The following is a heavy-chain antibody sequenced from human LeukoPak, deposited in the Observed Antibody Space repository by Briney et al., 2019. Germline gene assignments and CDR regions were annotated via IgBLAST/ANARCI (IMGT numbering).Heavy chain of an antibody. D-gene: IGHD2-21*02. J-gene: IGHJ4*02. V-gene: IGHV3-48*04. Sequence: GGSLRLSCAASGFTFSSYAMSWVRQAPGKGLEWVSCISSSGSTIFYADSVKGRFTISRDNAKSSLFLQMNSLRAEDTAVYYCARVNRVTAIQELDYWGQGTLVTVSS. CDR2: ISSSGSTI. CDR1: GFTFSSYA. CDR3: ARVNRVTAIQELDY.